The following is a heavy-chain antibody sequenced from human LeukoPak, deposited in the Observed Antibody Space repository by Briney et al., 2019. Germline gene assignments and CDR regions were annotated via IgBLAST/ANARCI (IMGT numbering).Heavy chain of an antibody. CDR3: ARGGEYSSSSSRF. Sequence: ASVKVSCKASGYTFTGYYMRWVRQAPGQGLEWMAQINPNSGGANYAQKFQGRVTMTRDTSISTAYMELSRLRSDDTAVYYCARGGEYSSSSSRFWGQGTLVTVSS. CDR1: GYTFTGYY. V-gene: IGHV1-2*06. D-gene: IGHD6-6*01. CDR2: INPNSGGA. J-gene: IGHJ4*02.